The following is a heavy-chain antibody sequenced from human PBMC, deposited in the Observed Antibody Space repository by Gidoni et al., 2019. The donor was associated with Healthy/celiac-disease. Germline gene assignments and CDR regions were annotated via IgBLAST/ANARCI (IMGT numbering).Heavy chain of an antibody. D-gene: IGHD3-22*01. V-gene: IGHV3-13*05. J-gene: IGHJ6*02. CDR2: IGTAGDP. Sequence: EVQLVESGGGLVQPGGSLRLSCAASGFTFSSYDMHWFRQATGKGLEWVSAIGTAGDPYYPGSVKGRFTISRENAKNSLYLQMNSLRAGDTAVYYCARSIVLGGMDVWGQGTTVTVSS. CDR1: GFTFSSYD. CDR3: ARSIVLGGMDV.